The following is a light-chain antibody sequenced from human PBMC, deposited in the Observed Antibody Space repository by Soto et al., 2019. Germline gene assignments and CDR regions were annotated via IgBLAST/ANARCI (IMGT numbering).Light chain of an antibody. V-gene: IGKV3-20*01. CDR1: QSVSSSY. J-gene: IGKJ2*01. CDR2: GAS. CDR3: QQYGSPLYT. Sequence: EIVLTQSPGTLSLSPGERATLSCRASQSVSSSYLAWYQQKPGQAPRLLIYGASSRATGIPDRFGGSGSGTFFILTISRLDPEDFAVYYWQQYGSPLYTFGQGSKLEIK.